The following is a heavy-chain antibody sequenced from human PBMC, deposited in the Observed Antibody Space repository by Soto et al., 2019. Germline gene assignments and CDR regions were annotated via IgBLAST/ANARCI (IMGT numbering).Heavy chain of an antibody. J-gene: IGHJ6*02. V-gene: IGHV3-30-3*01. CDR2: ISYDGSNK. D-gene: IGHD2-2*01. CDR3: AREFYCSSTSCPNYYYYGMDV. Sequence: QVQLVESGGGVVQPGRSLRLSCAASGFTFSSYAMHWVRQAPGKGLEWVAVISYDGSNKYYADSVKGRFTISRDNSKNTLYLQRNSLRAEDTAVYYCAREFYCSSTSCPNYYYYGMDVWGQGTTVTVSS. CDR1: GFTFSSYA.